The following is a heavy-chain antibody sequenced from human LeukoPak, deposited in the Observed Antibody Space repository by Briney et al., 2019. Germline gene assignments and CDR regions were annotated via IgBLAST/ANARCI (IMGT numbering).Heavy chain of an antibody. Sequence: ASVKVSCMVSGYTLTKLSMHWVRQAPGKGLEWMGGFDPEDGETIYAQKFQGRVTMTEDTSTDTAYMELTSLRSEDTAVYYCAILNDYYDTSGYYWGQGTLVTVSS. CDR1: GYTLTKLS. CDR3: AILNDYYDTSGYY. V-gene: IGHV1-24*01. J-gene: IGHJ4*02. D-gene: IGHD3-22*01. CDR2: FDPEDGET.